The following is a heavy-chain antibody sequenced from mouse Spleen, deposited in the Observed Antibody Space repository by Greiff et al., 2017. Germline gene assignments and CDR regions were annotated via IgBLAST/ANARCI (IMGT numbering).Heavy chain of an antibody. D-gene: IGHD1-1*01. CDR2: IDPEDGDT. Sequence: VQLQQSGAELVRPGASVKLSCTASGFNIKDYYMHWVKQRPEQGLEWIGRIDPEDGDTEYAPKFQGKATMTADTSSNTAYLQLSSLTSEDTAVYYCTTFTTVVATRGYYAMDYWGQGTSVTVSS. CDR1: GFNIKDYY. V-gene: IGHV14-1*01. CDR3: TTFTTVVATRGYYAMDY. J-gene: IGHJ4*01.